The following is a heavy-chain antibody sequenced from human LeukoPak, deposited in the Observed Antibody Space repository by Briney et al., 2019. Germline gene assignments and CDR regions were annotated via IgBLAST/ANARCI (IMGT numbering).Heavy chain of an antibody. CDR3: ARSSAYALDI. Sequence: ASVKVSCKTSGYTFTAYYIFWVRQAPGQGLEWMGLIKPESGGTNSAQKFQGRVTMTSDTSISTAFMELSSLRSDDTAVYYCARSSAYALDIWGQGTMVTVSS. J-gene: IGHJ3*02. CDR1: GYTFTAYY. D-gene: IGHD6-25*01. CDR2: IKPESGGT. V-gene: IGHV1-2*02.